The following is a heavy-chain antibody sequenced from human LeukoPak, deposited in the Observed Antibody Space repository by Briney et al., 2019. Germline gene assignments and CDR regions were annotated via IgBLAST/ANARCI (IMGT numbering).Heavy chain of an antibody. D-gene: IGHD3-22*01. CDR1: GYTLTELS. J-gene: IGHJ4*02. V-gene: IGHV1-24*01. Sequence: ASVKVSCKVSGYTLTELSMHWVRQAPGKGLEWMGGFDPEDGEIIYAQKFQGRVTMTEDTSTDTAYMELSSLRSEDTAVYYCATPYYDSSGYTFDYWGQGTLVTVSS. CDR2: FDPEDGEI. CDR3: ATPYYDSSGYTFDY.